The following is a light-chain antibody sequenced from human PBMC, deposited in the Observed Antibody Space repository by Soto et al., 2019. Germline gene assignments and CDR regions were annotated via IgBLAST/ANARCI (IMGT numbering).Light chain of an antibody. J-gene: IGLJ2*01. V-gene: IGLV2-14*03. CDR3: CSYSGSSTIVV. Sequence: QSALTQPASVSGSPGQSSTISCTGTSSDVGGYNFVSWYQQHPGKAPRLMIFDVDNRPSGVSTRFSGSKSGNTASLTISGLQAEDEADYYCCSYSGSSTIVVFGGGTKLTVL. CDR1: SSDVGGYNF. CDR2: DVD.